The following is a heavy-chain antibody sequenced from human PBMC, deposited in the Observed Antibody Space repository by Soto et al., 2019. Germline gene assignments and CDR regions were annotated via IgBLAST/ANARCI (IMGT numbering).Heavy chain of an antibody. CDR3: ARVSRRNYYDSSGEPNTNAEYFQH. D-gene: IGHD3-22*01. V-gene: IGHV4-31*03. CDR1: GGSISSGGYY. Sequence: QVQLQESGPGLVKPSQTLSLTCTVSGGSISSGGYYWSWIRQHPGKGLEWIGYIYYSGSTYYNPSLKSRVTISVDTSKNQFSLKLSSVTAADTAVYYCARVSRRNYYDSSGEPNTNAEYFQHWGQGTLVTVSS. J-gene: IGHJ1*01. CDR2: IYYSGST.